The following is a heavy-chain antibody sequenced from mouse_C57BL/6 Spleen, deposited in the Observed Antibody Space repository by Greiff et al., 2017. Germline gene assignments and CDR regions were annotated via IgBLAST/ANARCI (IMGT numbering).Heavy chain of an antibody. CDR2: IYPGNSDT. Sequence: VQLQQSGTVLARPGASVKMSCKTSGYTFTSYWMHWVKQRPGPGLEWIGAIYPGNSDTSYNQKFKGKAKLTAVTSASTAYMELSSLTNEDSAVYYCTKAHYYGSSHWFAYWGQGTLVTVSA. CDR1: GYTFTSYW. V-gene: IGHV1-5*01. CDR3: TKAHYYGSSHWFAY. J-gene: IGHJ3*01. D-gene: IGHD1-1*01.